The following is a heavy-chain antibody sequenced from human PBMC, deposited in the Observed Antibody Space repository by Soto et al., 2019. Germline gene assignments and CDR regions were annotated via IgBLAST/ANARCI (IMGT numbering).Heavy chain of an antibody. Sequence: RRLSCAASEFTFRSYWMHWVRQSPGKGLVWVSRISGDGSSTNYADSVKGRFTISIDNAKNTVYLQIDSLRAEDTAVYYCARSLPGTYGAFDLWGQGTMVTVSS. CDR2: ISGDGSST. CDR1: EFTFRSYW. J-gene: IGHJ3*01. V-gene: IGHV3-74*01. CDR3: ARSLPGTYGAFDL. D-gene: IGHD1-7*01.